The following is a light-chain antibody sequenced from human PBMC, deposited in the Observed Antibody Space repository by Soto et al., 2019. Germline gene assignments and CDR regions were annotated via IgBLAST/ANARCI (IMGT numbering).Light chain of an antibody. V-gene: IGLV2-11*01. Sequence: SVLTQPRSVSGSPGQSVTISCTGTSSDVGGYNYVSWYQQHPGKAPKFMIYDVTKRPSGVPDRFSGSKSGNTASLTISGLQAEDEADYYCCSYAGSYTYVFGTGTKVTV. J-gene: IGLJ1*01. CDR2: DVT. CDR1: SSDVGGYNY. CDR3: CSYAGSYTYV.